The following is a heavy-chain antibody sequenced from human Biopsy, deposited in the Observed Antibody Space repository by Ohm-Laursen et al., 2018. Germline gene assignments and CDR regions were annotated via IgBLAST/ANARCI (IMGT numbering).Heavy chain of an antibody. CDR2: INTYNGNT. Sequence: GALVKVSCKASGYTFTSYGISWVRQAPGQGLEWMGWINTYNGNTNYAQNLQGRVTMTTDTSTSTAYMELRSLRSDDTAVYYCARERGGYKRTDYWGQGTLVTVSS. V-gene: IGHV1-18*01. CDR1: GYTFTSYG. J-gene: IGHJ4*02. CDR3: ARERGGYKRTDY. D-gene: IGHD5-24*01.